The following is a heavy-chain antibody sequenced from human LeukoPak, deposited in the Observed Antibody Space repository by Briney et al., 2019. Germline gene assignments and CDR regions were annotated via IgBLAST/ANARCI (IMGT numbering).Heavy chain of an antibody. V-gene: IGHV5-51*01. J-gene: IGHJ4*02. Sequence: GESLKISCKGSGYSFTSYWIGWVRQMPGKGLEWMGIIYPGDSDTRYSPSFQGQVTISADKSISTAYLQWSSLKASDTAMYYCARLNDYVWGSPSHVDYWGQGTLVTVSS. CDR3: ARLNDYVWGSPSHVDY. D-gene: IGHD3-16*01. CDR2: IYPGDSDT. CDR1: GYSFTSYW.